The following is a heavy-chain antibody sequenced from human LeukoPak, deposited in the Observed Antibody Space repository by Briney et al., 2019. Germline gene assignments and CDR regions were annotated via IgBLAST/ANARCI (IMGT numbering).Heavy chain of an antibody. CDR1: GGSISSYY. CDR3: VTGGSPYSYYYYMDA. CDR2: ICYSGST. J-gene: IGHJ6*03. D-gene: IGHD5-12*01. Sequence: SETLCLTCAASGGSISSYYWSWIRQPPGKGLEWMGDICYSGSTNYNPSLKSRVTISVDTSKNQFSLKLRSVTAADTAVYYCVTGGSPYSYYYYMDAWGKGTTVTVSS. V-gene: IGHV4-59*01.